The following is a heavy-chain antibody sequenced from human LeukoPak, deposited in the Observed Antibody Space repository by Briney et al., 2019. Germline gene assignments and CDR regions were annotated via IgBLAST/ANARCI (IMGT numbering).Heavy chain of an antibody. CDR1: GGSISSSTYY. CDR3: ARDLAAAGYFDY. V-gene: IGHV4-39*07. Sequence: SETLSLTCTVSGGSISSSTYYWGWIRQPPGKGLEWIGSIYYSGSTYYNPSLKSRVTISVDTSKNRFSLKLSSVTAADTAVYYCARDLAAAGYFDYWGQGTLVTVSS. CDR2: IYYSGST. J-gene: IGHJ4*02. D-gene: IGHD6-13*01.